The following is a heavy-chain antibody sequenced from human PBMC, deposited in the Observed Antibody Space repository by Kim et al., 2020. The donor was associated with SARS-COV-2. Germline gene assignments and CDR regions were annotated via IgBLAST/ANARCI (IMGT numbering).Heavy chain of an antibody. V-gene: IGHV3-74*03. J-gene: IGHJ1*01. CDR3: ARGVTPATVTPLIC. CDR2: INGDGSGT. Sequence: WGSLRLSCAASGFSFTTYWMHWVRQAPGKGLVWVARINGDGSGTTYADPVKGRFTISRDNGKDTVYLQMNSLGAEDTAVYYCARGVTPATVTPLICWGQG. D-gene: IGHD4-17*01. CDR1: GFSFTTYW.